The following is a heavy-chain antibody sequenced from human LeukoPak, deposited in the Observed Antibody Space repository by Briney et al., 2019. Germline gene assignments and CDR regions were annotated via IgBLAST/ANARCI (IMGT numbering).Heavy chain of an antibody. CDR1: GFTFSSYG. CDR3: VREELNGLGIFDF. Sequence: PGGSLRLSCAASGFTFSSYGMHWVRQAPGKGLEWVAFIAYDGRNKHYTDSVKGRFTISRDNSKTTLFLQMNSLQSEDTAVYYCVREELNGLGIFDFWGRGTLVTVSS. J-gene: IGHJ4*02. D-gene: IGHD3-10*01. V-gene: IGHV3-30*03. CDR2: IAYDGRNK.